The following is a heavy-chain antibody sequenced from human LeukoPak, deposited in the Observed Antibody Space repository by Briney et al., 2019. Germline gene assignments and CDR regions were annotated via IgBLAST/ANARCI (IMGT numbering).Heavy chain of an antibody. CDR1: GGSISSSSYY. V-gene: IGHV4-39*07. CDR3: ARSDTMVRGVMAYNWFDP. CDR2: IYYSGST. J-gene: IGHJ5*02. Sequence: SETLSLTCTVSGGSISSSSYYWGWIRQPPGKGLEWIGSIYYSGSTYYNPSLKSRVTISVYTSKNQFSLKLSSVTAADTAVYYCARSDTMVRGVMAYNWFDPWGQGTLVTVSS. D-gene: IGHD3-10*01.